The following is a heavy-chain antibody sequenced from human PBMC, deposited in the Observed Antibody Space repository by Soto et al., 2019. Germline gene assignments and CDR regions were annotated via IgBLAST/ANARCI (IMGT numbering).Heavy chain of an antibody. V-gene: IGHV3-30*18. CDR2: ISYDGSNK. CDR1: GFTFSSYG. D-gene: IGHD2-21*01. Sequence: QVQLVESGGGVVQPGRSLRLSCAASGFTFSSYGMQWVRQAPGKGLEWVAVISYDGSNKYYADSVKGRFTISRDNSKNSMYMQKHNLRAEETAVYYGAKRGKQPGQWCLFNGYRDAWGQGTTVTVSS. CDR3: AKRGKQPGQWCLFNGYRDA. J-gene: IGHJ6*02.